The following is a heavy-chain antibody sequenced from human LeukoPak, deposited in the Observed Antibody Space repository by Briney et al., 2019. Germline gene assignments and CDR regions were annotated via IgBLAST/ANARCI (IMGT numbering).Heavy chain of an antibody. CDR1: GFTFSSYA. CDR2: ISGSGGST. D-gene: IGHD1-26*01. Sequence: GGSLRLSCAAAGFTFSSYAMSRVRQAPGKGLEWVSAISGSGGSTYYADSVKGRFTISRDNSKNTLYLQMNSLRAEDTAVYYCAKAPGLVGAPHGPFDYWGQGTLVTVSS. CDR3: AKAPGLVGAPHGPFDY. V-gene: IGHV3-23*01. J-gene: IGHJ4*02.